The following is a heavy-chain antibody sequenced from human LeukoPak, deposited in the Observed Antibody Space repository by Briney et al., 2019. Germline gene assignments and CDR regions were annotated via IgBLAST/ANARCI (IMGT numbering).Heavy chain of an antibody. V-gene: IGHV1-58*01. CDR2: IVVGSGNT. Sequence: SVKVSCKASGFTFTSSAVQWVRQARGQRLEWIGWIVVGSGNTNYAQKFQERVTITRDMSTSTAYMELSSLRSEDTAVYYCAASPDFYDSSGYDYFFESWGQGTLVTVSS. J-gene: IGHJ4*02. CDR3: AASPDFYDSSGYDYFFES. CDR1: GFTFTSSA. D-gene: IGHD3-22*01.